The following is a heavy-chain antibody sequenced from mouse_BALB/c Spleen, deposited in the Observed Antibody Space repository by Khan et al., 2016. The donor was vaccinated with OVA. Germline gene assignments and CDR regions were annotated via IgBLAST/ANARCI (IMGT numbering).Heavy chain of an antibody. CDR1: GDSITTGY. J-gene: IGHJ3*01. Sequence: EVQLQESGPSLVKPSQTLSLTCSVTGDSITTGYWNWIRKFTGNKLEYMGYIIYTGYTYYNPSLKSRISITRHTSNNQYYLQLNSVTDEDTATYYWARSTYRYAFVYWGQGTLVTVSA. D-gene: IGHD2-14*01. CDR3: ARSTYRYAFVY. V-gene: IGHV3-8*02. CDR2: IIYTGYT.